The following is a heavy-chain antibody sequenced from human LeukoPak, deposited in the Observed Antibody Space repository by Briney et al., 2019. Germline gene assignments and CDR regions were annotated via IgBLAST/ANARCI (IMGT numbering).Heavy chain of an antibody. V-gene: IGHV1-18*01. Sequence: ASVKVSCTASGYTFSNYGITWVRQAPGQGLEWMGWTIAYNGNINYAQSVQGRVTMTTEASTGTVYMELRSLRSDDTAVYYCARVVVVAATRGSWYFDLWGRGTLVTVSS. D-gene: IGHD2-15*01. J-gene: IGHJ2*01. CDR1: GYTFSNYG. CDR3: ARVVVVAATRGSWYFDL. CDR2: TIAYNGNI.